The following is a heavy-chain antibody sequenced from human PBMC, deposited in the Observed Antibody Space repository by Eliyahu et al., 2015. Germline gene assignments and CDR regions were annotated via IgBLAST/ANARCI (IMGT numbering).Heavy chain of an antibody. D-gene: IGHD6-19*01. J-gene: IGHJ4*01. CDR3: AREGSGSGWYFDY. Sequence: EVQLVESGGGLVKPGGSLXLSCAASGFPFSSYSMIWVRQAPGKGLEWVATISSTSTYIYYADSVTGRFTISRDNAKNSVFLQMDSLTVEDTALYYCAREGSGSGWYFDYWGHGDLVTVSS. CDR2: ISSTSTYI. V-gene: IGHV3-21*01. CDR1: GFPFSSYS.